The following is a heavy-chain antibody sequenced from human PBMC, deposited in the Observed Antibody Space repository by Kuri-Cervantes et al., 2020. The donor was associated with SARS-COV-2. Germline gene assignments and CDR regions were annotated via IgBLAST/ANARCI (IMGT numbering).Heavy chain of an antibody. CDR3: ARTYGSGTPPSY. D-gene: IGHD3-10*01. J-gene: IGHJ4*02. V-gene: IGHV4-39*07. Sequence: SETLSLTCTVSGGSISSSSYYWGWIRQPPGKGLEWIGSIYYSGSTYYNPSLKSRVTISVDTSKNQFSLKLGSVTAAGTAVYYCARTYGSGTPPSYWGQGTLVTVSS. CDR2: IYYSGST. CDR1: GGSISSSSYY.